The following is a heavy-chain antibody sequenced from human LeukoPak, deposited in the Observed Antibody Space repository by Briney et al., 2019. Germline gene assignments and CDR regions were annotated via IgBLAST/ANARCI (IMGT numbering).Heavy chain of an antibody. V-gene: IGHV4-34*01. CDR2: INHSGST. Sequence: SETLSLTCTVSGGSISGYYWSWIRQPPGKGLEWIGEINHSGSTNYNPSLKSRVTISVDTSKNQFSLKLSSVTAADTAVYYCARGAPPRYFDLWGRGTLVTVSS. J-gene: IGHJ2*01. CDR3: ARGAPPRYFDL. CDR1: GGSISGYY.